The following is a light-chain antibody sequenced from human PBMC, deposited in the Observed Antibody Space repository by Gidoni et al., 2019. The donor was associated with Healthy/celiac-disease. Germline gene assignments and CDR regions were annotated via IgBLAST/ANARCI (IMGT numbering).Light chain of an antibody. J-gene: IGKJ3*01. Sequence: EIVLTQSPGTLSLSPGERATLSCRASQRVSSSYLAWYQQKPGQAPRLLIYGASSRATGIPDSFSGSGSGTDFTLTISRLEPEDFAVYYCQQYGSSPPFTFGPGTKVDIK. CDR3: QQYGSSPPFT. CDR1: QRVSSSY. V-gene: IGKV3-20*01. CDR2: GAS.